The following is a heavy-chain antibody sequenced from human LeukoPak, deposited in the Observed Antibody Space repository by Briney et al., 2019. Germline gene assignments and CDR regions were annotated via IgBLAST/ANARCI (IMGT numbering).Heavy chain of an antibody. CDR3: AAATTVTRVGY. CDR2: ISSSSSYI. CDR1: GFTFSSYS. V-gene: IGHV3-21*01. J-gene: IGHJ4*02. D-gene: IGHD4-17*01. Sequence: GGPLRLSCAASGFTFSSYSMNWVRQAPGKGLEWVSSISSSSSYIYYADSVKGRFTIYRDNAKNSLYLQINGLRAEDTAVYYCAAATTVTRVGYWGQGTLVTVSS.